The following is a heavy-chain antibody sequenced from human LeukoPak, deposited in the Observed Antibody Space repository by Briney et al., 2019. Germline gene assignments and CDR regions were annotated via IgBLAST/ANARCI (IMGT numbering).Heavy chain of an antibody. CDR1: GFTFSSYA. CDR3: AKDFRSGWELDY. J-gene: IGHJ4*02. D-gene: IGHD6-19*01. V-gene: IGHV3-23*01. CDR2: ISGSGGST. Sequence: GGSLRLSCAASGFTFSSYAMSWVRQAPGKGLEGVSAISGSGGSTYYADAVKGRFTISRDNSKNTLYLQMNSLRAEDTAVYYCAKDFRSGWELDYWGQGTLVTVSS.